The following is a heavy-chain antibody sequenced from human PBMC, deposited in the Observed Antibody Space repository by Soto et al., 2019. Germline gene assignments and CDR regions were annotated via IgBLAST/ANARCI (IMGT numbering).Heavy chain of an antibody. Sequence: ESGGGVVQPGRSLRLSCAASGFTFSSYGMHWVRQAPGKGLEWVAVISYDGSNKYYADSVKGRFTISRDNSKNTLYLQMNSLRAEDTAVYYCAKDQKAVASGVCDYWGQGTLVTVSS. J-gene: IGHJ4*02. CDR2: ISYDGSNK. V-gene: IGHV3-30*18. CDR1: GFTFSSYG. CDR3: AKDQKAVASGVCDY. D-gene: IGHD6-19*01.